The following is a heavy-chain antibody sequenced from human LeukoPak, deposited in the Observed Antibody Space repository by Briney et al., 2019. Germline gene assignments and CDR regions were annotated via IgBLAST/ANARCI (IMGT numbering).Heavy chain of an antibody. D-gene: IGHD4-17*01. CDR2: ISGGGGST. Sequence: PGGSLRLSCAASGFSFSSYAMSWVRQAPGKGLEWVSTISGGGGSTYYPDSVKGRFTFSRDNSKNTVYLQMNSLGAEDTAVYYCAKTGRTYGDYPDYWGQGTLVTVSS. J-gene: IGHJ4*02. CDR1: GFSFSSYA. V-gene: IGHV3-23*01. CDR3: AKTGRTYGDYPDY.